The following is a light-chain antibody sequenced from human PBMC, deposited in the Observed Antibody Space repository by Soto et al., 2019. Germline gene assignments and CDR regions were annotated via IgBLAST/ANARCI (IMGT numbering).Light chain of an antibody. CDR3: QKYHSAPRT. J-gene: IGKJ1*01. CDR2: AAS. CDR1: QDISYY. V-gene: IGKV1-27*01. Sequence: DIQMTQSPSSLSASVGDRVTITCRANQDISYYLAWYQQKQGKVHKLLIYAASTLQSGVPSRFSGSGSGTDFTLTISSLQPEDIATYDCQKYHSAPRTFGQGTKVEIK.